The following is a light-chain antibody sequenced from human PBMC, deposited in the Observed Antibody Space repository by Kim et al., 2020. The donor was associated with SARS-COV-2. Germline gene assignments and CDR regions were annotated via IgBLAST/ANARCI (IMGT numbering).Light chain of an antibody. CDR2: EVS. V-gene: IGLV2-18*02. J-gene: IGLJ3*02. CDR1: TSDVGTYDR. Sequence: QSALTQTPSVSGSPGQSVTIPCTGTTSDVGTYDRISWYRQSPGTAPKLIISEVSNRPSGVPDRFSGSKSGNTASLTVSGLQSDDEASYYCSSQTNTGTWVFGGGTQLTVL. CDR3: SSQTNTGTWV.